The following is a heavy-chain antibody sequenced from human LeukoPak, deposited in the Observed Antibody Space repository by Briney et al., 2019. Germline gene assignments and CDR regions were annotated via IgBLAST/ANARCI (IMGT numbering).Heavy chain of an antibody. V-gene: IGHV1-2*02. CDR3: AREFSSKLEWLAYVTGDDAFDV. CDR1: GYSFTGYH. D-gene: IGHD3-3*01. CDR2: VNPKTGGT. Sequence: ASVKVSCKAFGYSFTGYHLHWVRQAPRQGLAWMGWVNPKTGGTNYARKFQGRVTMTRDTSINTVNMELSRLTSDDTAAYYCAREFSSKLEWLAYVTGDDAFDVWGQGTMITVS. J-gene: IGHJ3*01.